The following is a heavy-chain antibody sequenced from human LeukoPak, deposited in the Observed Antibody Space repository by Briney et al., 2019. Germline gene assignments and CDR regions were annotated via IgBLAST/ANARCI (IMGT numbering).Heavy chain of an antibody. D-gene: IGHD1-7*01. CDR1: GFTFSSYA. CDR2: ISGSGGST. Sequence: GGSLRLSCAASGFTFSSYAMSWVRQAPGKGLEWVSAISGSGGSTYYADSVKGRFTISRDNSKNTPYLQMNSLRAEDTAVYYCAKVKGRGYNWNYYFDYWGQGTLVTVSS. J-gene: IGHJ4*02. CDR3: AKVKGRGYNWNYYFDY. V-gene: IGHV3-23*01.